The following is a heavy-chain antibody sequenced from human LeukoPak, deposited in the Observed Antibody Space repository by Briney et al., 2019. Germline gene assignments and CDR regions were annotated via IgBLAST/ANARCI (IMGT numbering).Heavy chain of an antibody. V-gene: IGHV3-23*01. CDR3: AKVYYYGSGSYYNDAFDI. D-gene: IGHD3-10*01. J-gene: IGHJ3*02. CDR1: SXA. Sequence: SXAXSWVRQAPGXGLEWVSAISGSGGSTYYADSVKGRFTISRDNSKNTLYLQMNSLRAEDTAVYYCAKVYYYGSGSYYNDAFDIWGQGTMVTVSS. CDR2: ISGSGGST.